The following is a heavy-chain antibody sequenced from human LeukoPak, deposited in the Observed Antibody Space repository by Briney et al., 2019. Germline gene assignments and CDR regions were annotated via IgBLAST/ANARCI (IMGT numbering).Heavy chain of an antibody. CDR1: GFTFTSSA. Sequence: SVKVSCKASGFTFTSSAVQWVRQARGQRLEWIGWIVVGSGDTNYAQKFQERVTITRDMSTSTAYMELSSLRSEDTAVYYCAADFRRPTVFDYWGQGTLVTVSS. V-gene: IGHV1-58*01. CDR2: IVVGSGDT. D-gene: IGHD4-11*01. CDR3: AADFRRPTVFDY. J-gene: IGHJ4*02.